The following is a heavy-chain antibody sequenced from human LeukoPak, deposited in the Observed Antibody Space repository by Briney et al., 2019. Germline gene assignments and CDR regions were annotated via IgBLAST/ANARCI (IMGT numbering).Heavy chain of an antibody. D-gene: IGHD2-21*01. Sequence: PSETLSLTCTVSGGSLSGHYWSWIRQPPGKRLEWIGYVSYTGRTKYNPSLQSRVTISIDTSKSQFSLKLTSVTSADTAVYSCXXXXXXDXSGDXDTFDVWGQGTTVIVSS. CDR2: VSYTGRT. V-gene: IGHV4-59*11. CDR1: GGSLSGHY. J-gene: IGHJ3*01. CDR3: XXXXXXDXSGDXDTFDV.